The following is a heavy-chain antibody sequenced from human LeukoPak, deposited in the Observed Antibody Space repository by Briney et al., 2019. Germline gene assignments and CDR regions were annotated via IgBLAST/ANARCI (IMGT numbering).Heavy chain of an antibody. Sequence: SVKVSCKASGGTFSSYAISWVRQAPGQGLEWMGGIIPIFGTANYAQKFQGRVTMTEDTSTDTAYMELSSLRSEDTAVYYCATVDFWSGYYLYGMDVWGQGTTVTVSS. D-gene: IGHD3-3*01. V-gene: IGHV1-69*06. CDR2: IIPIFGTA. CDR3: ATVDFWSGYYLYGMDV. J-gene: IGHJ6*02. CDR1: GGTFSSYA.